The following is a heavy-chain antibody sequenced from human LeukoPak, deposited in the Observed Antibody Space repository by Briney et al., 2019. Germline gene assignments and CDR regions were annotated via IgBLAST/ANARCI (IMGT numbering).Heavy chain of an antibody. Sequence: PSETLSLTCAVYGGSFSGYYWSWIRQPPGKGLEWIGEINHSGSTNYSPSLKSRVTISVDTSKNQFSLKLSSVTAADTAVYYCARRGRLSYGSGSYIRFNWFDPWGQGTLVTVSS. D-gene: IGHD3-10*01. V-gene: IGHV4-34*01. CDR1: GGSFSGYY. J-gene: IGHJ5*02. CDR2: INHSGST. CDR3: ARRGRLSYGSGSYIRFNWFDP.